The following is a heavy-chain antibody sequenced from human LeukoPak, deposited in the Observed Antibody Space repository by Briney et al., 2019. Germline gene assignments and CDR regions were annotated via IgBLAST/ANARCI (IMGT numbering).Heavy chain of an antibody. CDR3: ARLSPTNWFDP. Sequence: GGSLRLSCAASGFTASSNYMSWVRQAPGKGLEWVSVIYSGGSTYYADSVKGRFTISRDNSKNTLYLQMNSLRAEDTAVYYCARLSPTNWFDPWGQGALVTVSS. CDR2: IYSGGST. CDR1: GFTASSNY. J-gene: IGHJ5*02. V-gene: IGHV3-66*04. D-gene: IGHD4-17*01.